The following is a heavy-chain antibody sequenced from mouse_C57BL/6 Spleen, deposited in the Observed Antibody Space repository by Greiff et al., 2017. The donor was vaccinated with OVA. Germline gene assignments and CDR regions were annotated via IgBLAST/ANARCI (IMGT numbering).Heavy chain of an antibody. J-gene: IGHJ2*01. V-gene: IGHV1-22*01. CDR1: GYTFTDYN. CDR2: INPNNGGT. Sequence: EVQLQQSGPELVKPGASVKMSCKASGYTFTDYNMHWVKQSHGKSLEWIGYINPNNGGTSYNQKFKGKATLTVNKSSSTAYMELRSLTSEDSAVYCCARHYYYGSSYPYYFDYWGQGTTLTVSS. D-gene: IGHD1-1*01. CDR3: ARHYYYGSSYPYYFDY.